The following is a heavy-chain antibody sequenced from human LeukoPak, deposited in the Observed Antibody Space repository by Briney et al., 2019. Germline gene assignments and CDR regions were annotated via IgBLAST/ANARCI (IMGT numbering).Heavy chain of an antibody. CDR2: INHHSGFI. D-gene: IGHD2-2*02. V-gene: IGHV3-21*04. J-gene: IGHJ5*02. CDR3: ARDHRYKKPSLAYRRFDL. Sequence: GGSLRLSCAASGFAFNTYAMNWVRQAPGKGLEWVSTINHHSGFIYYADSVKGRFTISRDNAQSSLYLEMNSLRAEDTAVYYCARDHRYKKPSLAYRRFDLWGPGTLVTVSS. CDR1: GFAFNTYA.